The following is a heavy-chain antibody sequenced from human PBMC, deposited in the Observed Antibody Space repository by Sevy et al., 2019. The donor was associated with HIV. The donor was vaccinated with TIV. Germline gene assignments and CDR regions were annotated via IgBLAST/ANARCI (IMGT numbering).Heavy chain of an antibody. Sequence: GESLKISCAASTVIFSDHWMTWVRQAPGKGLEWLANIYQDGSDRHDVDSVKGRFTISRDNARQSVYLQMNSLRVEDTAVYYCARVDCGSITWQGRDPFDIWGQGTTVTVSS. V-gene: IGHV3-7*03. CDR1: TVIFSDHW. D-gene: IGHD2-2*01. CDR3: ARVDCGSITWQGRDPFDI. J-gene: IGHJ3*02. CDR2: IYQDGSDR.